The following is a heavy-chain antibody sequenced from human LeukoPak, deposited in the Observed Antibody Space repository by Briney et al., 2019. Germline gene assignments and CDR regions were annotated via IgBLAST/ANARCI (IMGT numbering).Heavy chain of an antibody. D-gene: IGHD3-3*01. CDR2: IYTSGST. J-gene: IGHJ4*02. CDR3: ASGYYDFWSGYPSFDY. Sequence: SQTLSLTCTVSGGSISSGSYYWSWIRQPAGKGLEWIGRIYTSGSTNYNPSLKSRVTISVDTSKNQFSLKLSSVTAADTAVYYCASGYYDFWSGYPSFDYWGQGTLVTVSS. CDR1: GGSISSGSYY. V-gene: IGHV4-61*02.